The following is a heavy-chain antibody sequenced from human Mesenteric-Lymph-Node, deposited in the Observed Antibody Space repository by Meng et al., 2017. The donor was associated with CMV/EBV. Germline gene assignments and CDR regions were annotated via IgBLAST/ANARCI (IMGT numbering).Heavy chain of an antibody. CDR1: GFTFSSYS. V-gene: IGHV3-30*18. CDR2: ISYDGSNK. D-gene: IGHD5-24*01. CDR3: TKGGES. Sequence: GESLKISCAASGFTFSSYSMNWVRQAPGKGLEWVAVISYDGSNKYYADSVKGRFTISRDNSKNTLYLQMNSLRAEDTAVYYCTKGGESWGQGTLVTVSS. J-gene: IGHJ4*02.